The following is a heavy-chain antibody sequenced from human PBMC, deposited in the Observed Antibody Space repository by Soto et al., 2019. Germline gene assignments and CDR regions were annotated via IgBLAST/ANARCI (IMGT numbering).Heavy chain of an antibody. J-gene: IGHJ1*01. CDR3: VRDSPYDRSRAEYFQY. V-gene: IGHV3-21*01. D-gene: IGHD5-12*01. CDR1: GFTFTAYT. Sequence: EVQLVESGGGLVKPGGSLRLSCAASGFTFTAYTLNWVRQAPGKGLEWVSSISESGDFIFYADSVKGRFTISRDNAKNSLYLQMNSLRAEDTAVYYCVRDSPYDRSRAEYFQYWGQGTLVSVSS. CDR2: ISESGDFI.